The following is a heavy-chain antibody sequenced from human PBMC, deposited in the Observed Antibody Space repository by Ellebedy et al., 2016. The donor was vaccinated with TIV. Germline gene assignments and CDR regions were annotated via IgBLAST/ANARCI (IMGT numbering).Heavy chain of an antibody. CDR1: GCTFSNYF. V-gene: IGHV1-46*04. D-gene: IGHD6-19*01. J-gene: IGHJ4*02. CDR3: ARARSSGWLHTPDY. Sequence: AASVKVSCKASGCTFSNYFVHWVRQAPGQGLEWMGIINPSSGSTTYAQKLQGRLTMTRDTSTSTVYMELSSLRSEDTAVYYCARARSSGWLHTPDYWGQGLLVTVSS. CDR2: INPSSGST.